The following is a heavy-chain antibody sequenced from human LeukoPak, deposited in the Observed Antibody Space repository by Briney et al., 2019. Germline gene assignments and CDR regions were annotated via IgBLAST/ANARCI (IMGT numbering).Heavy chain of an antibody. CDR3: AKVHEHSCSWYPLFYDY. D-gene: IGHD6-13*01. CDR1: GFTFDHYA. Sequence: GGSLRLPCTASGFTFDHYAMHWVRQAPGKGLEWVSHISWDGTSTYYGYPVKGRFAISRDNSKNSLYLQMNSLRPEDTALYYCAKVHEHSCSWYPLFYDYGGQGTVVSVS. V-gene: IGHV3-43*01. CDR2: ISWDGTST. J-gene: IGHJ4*02.